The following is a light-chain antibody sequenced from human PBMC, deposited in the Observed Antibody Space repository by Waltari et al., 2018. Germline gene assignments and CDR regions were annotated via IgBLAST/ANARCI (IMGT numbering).Light chain of an antibody. V-gene: IGKV3-20*01. CDR2: DAF. CDR1: QRVGRS. Sequence: CRASQRVGRSLAWYQQRPGQAPRLLIYDAFTRATGVADRFSGSGSGTDFSLTISRLDPEDFAVYYCQMYVRLPVTFGQGTKVEIK. J-gene: IGKJ1*01. CDR3: QMYVRLPVT.